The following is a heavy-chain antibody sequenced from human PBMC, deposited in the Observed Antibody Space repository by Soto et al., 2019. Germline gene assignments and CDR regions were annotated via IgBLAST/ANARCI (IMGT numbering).Heavy chain of an antibody. CDR3: ARGWFGPDV. CDR2: INDSGNI. D-gene: IGHD3-10*01. CDR1: GGSFSGYQ. J-gene: IGHJ6*03. Sequence: QVQLQQWGAGLLKPSETLSLTCAVYGGSFSGYQWTWIRQTPGKGLEWIGEINDSGNINYNPSLKSRVTILVDTAKKQISLRLSSVTAAATAVYYCARGWFGPDVWGKGTTVTVSS. V-gene: IGHV4-34*01.